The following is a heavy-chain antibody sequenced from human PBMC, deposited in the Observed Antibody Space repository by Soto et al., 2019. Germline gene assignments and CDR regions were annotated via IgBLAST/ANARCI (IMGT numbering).Heavy chain of an antibody. CDR2: ISSSSSYI. CDR3: ARDPGVSAFPIVDYFDY. CDR1: GFTSSSYS. V-gene: IGHV3-21*01. Sequence: PGGSLRLSCAASGFTSSSYSMNWVRQAPGKGLEWVSSISSSSSYIYYADSVKGRFTISRDNAKNSLYLQMNSLRAEDTAVYYCARDPGVSAFPIVDYFDYWGQGTLVTVSS. D-gene: IGHD1-26*01. J-gene: IGHJ4*02.